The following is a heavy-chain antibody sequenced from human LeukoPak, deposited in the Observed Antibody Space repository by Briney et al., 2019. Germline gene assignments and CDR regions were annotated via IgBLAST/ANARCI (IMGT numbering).Heavy chain of an antibody. Sequence: PSETLSLTCAVYGGSFSGYYWNWIRQPPGKGLEWIGEINHSGSTNYNPSLKSRVTISVDTSKNQFSLKLSSVTAADTAVYYCARGGRAFDVWGQGTLISVSP. CDR1: GGSFSGYY. CDR2: INHSGST. J-gene: IGHJ3*01. V-gene: IGHV4-34*01. CDR3: ARGGRAFDV.